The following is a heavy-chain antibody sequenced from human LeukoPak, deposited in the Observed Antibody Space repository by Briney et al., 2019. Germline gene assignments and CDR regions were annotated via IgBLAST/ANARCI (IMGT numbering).Heavy chain of an antibody. CDR2: INPSGGST. Sequence: ASVKVSCTASGYTFTSYYMHWVRQPPAQGLEWKGIINPSGGSTSYAQKFQSRVTMTRDTSTSKVYMELSSLRSEDTAVYYSARSSGYDFWSGHNWFDPWGQGTLVTVSS. D-gene: IGHD3-3*01. J-gene: IGHJ5*02. CDR3: ARSSGYDFWSGHNWFDP. CDR1: GYTFTSYY. V-gene: IGHV1-46*01.